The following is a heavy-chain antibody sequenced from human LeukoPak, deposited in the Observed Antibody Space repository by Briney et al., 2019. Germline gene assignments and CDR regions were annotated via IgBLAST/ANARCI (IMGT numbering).Heavy chain of an antibody. Sequence: SETLSLTCTVSGGSISSYYWSWIRQPPGKGLEWIGYIYYSGSTNYNPSLKSRVTISVDTSKNQFSLKLSSVTAADTAVYYCARVVADAFDIWGQGTMVTVSS. CDR2: IYYSGST. CDR1: GGSISSYY. V-gene: IGHV4-59*08. CDR3: ARVVADAFDI. J-gene: IGHJ3*02.